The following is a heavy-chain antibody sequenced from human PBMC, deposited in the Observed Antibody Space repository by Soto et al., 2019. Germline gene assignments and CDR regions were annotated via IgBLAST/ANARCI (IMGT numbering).Heavy chain of an antibody. CDR2: INHSGSS. Sequence: PSETLSLTCAVYGGSFSGYDWIWIRQPPGTGLEWIGEINHSGSSNYNPSLKSRVTISVDTSKNQFSLKLTSVTAADTAVYYCARDSLAAPDYWGQGTLVTVS. V-gene: IGHV4-34*01. J-gene: IGHJ4*02. CDR3: ARDSLAAPDY. D-gene: IGHD6-13*01. CDR1: GGSFSGYD.